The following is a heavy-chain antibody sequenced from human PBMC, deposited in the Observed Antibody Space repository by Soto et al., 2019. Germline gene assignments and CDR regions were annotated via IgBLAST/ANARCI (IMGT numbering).Heavy chain of an antibody. CDR2: ISWDGGST. CDR3: AKALSSSSYYYYYGMDV. Sequence: PGGSLRLSCAASGFTFDDYTMHWVRQAPGKGLEWVSLISWDGGSTYYADSVKGRFTISRDNSKNSLYLQMNSLRTEDTAFFYCAKALSSSSYYYYYGMDVWGQGTTVTVSS. V-gene: IGHV3-43*01. D-gene: IGHD6-6*01. CDR1: GFTFDDYT. J-gene: IGHJ6*02.